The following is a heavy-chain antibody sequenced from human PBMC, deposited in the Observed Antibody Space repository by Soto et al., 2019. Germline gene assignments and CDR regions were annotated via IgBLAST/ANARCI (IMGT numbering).Heavy chain of an antibody. D-gene: IGHD6-13*01. CDR2: IKQDGSEK. Sequence: HPGGSLRLSCAASGFTFSSYWMSWVRQAPGKGLEWVANIKQDGSEKYYVDSVKGRFTISRDNAKNSLYLQMNSLRAEDTAVYYCARSLTYSSSWYYFDYWGQGTLVTVSS. J-gene: IGHJ4*02. CDR3: ARSLTYSSSWYYFDY. V-gene: IGHV3-7*01. CDR1: GFTFSSYW.